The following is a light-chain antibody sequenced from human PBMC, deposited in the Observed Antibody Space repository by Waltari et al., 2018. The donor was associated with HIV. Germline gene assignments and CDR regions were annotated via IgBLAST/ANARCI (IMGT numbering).Light chain of an antibody. J-gene: IGLJ1*01. CDR1: SGDVGAYNY. Sequence: SALTHPRSVSGSPGQSVTMSCTGTSGDVGAYNYVSWYQQNPGKAPKLMIYDVTKRPSGVPERFSGSKSGNTASLTISGLQAEDEADYYCCSYAGSLYVFGTGTKVTVL. V-gene: IGLV2-11*01. CDR3: CSYAGSLYV. CDR2: DVT.